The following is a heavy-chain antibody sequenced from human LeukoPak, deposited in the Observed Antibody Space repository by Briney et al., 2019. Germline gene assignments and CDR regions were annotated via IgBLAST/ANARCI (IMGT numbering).Heavy chain of an antibody. CDR1: GYSISSGYY. V-gene: IGHV4-38-2*02. J-gene: IGHJ4*02. CDR3: ARVYNWNSSGLGAPRD. D-gene: IGHD1-7*01. CDR2: IYHSGST. Sequence: SETLSLTCTVSGYSISSGYYWGWIRQPPGKGLEWIGSIYHSGSTYYNPSLKSRVTVSVDTSKNQYSLKLSSVTAADTAVYYCARVYNWNSSGLGAPRDWGRGTLVTVSS.